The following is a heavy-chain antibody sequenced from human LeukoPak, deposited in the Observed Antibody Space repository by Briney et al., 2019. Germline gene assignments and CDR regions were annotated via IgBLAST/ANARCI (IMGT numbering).Heavy chain of an antibody. CDR1: GGTFSSYA. CDR2: IIPVFGTA. CDR3: ARTSVVAYAFDI. J-gene: IGHJ3*02. D-gene: IGHD3-22*01. Sequence: SVKVSCKASGGTFSSYAISWVRQAPGQGREWMGRIIPVFGTANYAQKFQGRVTITTDESTSTAYMELSSLRSEDTAVYYCARTSVVAYAFDIWGQGTMVTVSS. V-gene: IGHV1-69*05.